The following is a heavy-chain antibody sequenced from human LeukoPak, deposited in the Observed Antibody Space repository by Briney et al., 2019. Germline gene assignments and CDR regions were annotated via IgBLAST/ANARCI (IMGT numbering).Heavy chain of an antibody. CDR1: GFTFSSYG. CDR3: AKGISTAGYYYYYGMDV. J-gene: IGHJ6*02. CDR2: ISYDGSNK. Sequence: GGSLRLSCAASGFTFSSYGMHWVRRAPGKGLEWVAVISYDGSNKYYADSVKGRFTISRDNSKNTLYLQMNSLRAEDTAVYYCAKGISTAGYYYYYGMDVWGQGTTVTVSS. V-gene: IGHV3-30*18. D-gene: IGHD4-17*01.